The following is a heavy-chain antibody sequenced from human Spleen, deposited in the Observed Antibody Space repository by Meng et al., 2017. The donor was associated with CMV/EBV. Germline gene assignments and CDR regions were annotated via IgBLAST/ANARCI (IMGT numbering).Heavy chain of an antibody. Sequence: EVPLCGDGVRPVRSGGHLCLSVAVSGFTLRSYWMHWVRQAPGKGLEGVSLIDIDGRDLTYTVSVRGRFTISKDTAKNTLDLEMNSLRVEDTAVYYCARGLEEYLGWEIGYWGQGTLVTVSS. D-gene: IGHD2/OR15-2a*01. CDR3: ARGLEEYLGWEIGY. CDR2: IDIDGRDL. V-gene: IGHV3-74*03. J-gene: IGHJ4*02. CDR1: GFTLRSYW.